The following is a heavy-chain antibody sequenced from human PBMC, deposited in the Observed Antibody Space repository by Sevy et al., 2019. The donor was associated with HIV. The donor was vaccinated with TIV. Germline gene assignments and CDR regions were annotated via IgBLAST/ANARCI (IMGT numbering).Heavy chain of an antibody. CDR1: GFLFDDYS. CDR3: AGDRRFFYQY. Sequence: ASVKVSSKTSGFLFDDYSIAWIRQAPGQGLEWLGRIAGHSGDTDYAEKFQGRVTMTTRPSTRTVYMELRSLNVDDTGVYYCAGDRRFFYQYWGQGTSVTVSS. CDR2: IAGHSGDT. V-gene: IGHV1-18*01. D-gene: IGHD3-10*01. J-gene: IGHJ4*02.